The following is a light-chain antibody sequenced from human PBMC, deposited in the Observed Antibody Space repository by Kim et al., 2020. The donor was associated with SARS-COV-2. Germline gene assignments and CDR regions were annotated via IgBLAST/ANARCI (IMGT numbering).Light chain of an antibody. CDR1: SSDVGYYNR. V-gene: IGLV2-18*02. CDR3: SSQTITSTWV. CDR2: EVS. J-gene: IGLJ3*02. Sequence: QSALTQPPSVSGSPGQSVTISCTGTSSDVGYYNRVSWYQQPPGTAPKLIIYEVSNRPSGVPDRFSGSKSGNTASLTISGLQAEDEADYYCSSQTITSTWVFGGGTQLTVL.